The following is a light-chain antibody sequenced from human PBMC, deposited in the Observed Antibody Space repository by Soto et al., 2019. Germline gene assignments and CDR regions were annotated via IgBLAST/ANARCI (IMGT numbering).Light chain of an antibody. J-gene: IGKJ1*01. Sequence: EIVLTQSPGTLSLSPGERATLSCRASQSVDSKYLAWYQQKPGQAPMILIFAASSRATGIPDRFSGSGSGTDFTLTISRLEPGDFAVYYCQQYGYSSWTGGQGTKVEIK. CDR1: QSVDSKY. CDR3: QQYGYSSWT. V-gene: IGKV3-20*01. CDR2: AAS.